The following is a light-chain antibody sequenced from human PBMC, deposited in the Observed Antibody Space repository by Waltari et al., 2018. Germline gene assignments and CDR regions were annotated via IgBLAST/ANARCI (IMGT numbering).Light chain of an antibody. Sequence: QSVVTQPPSASGTLGPRVTMSSSGRGFNTGDNAVTWYQQFPGSAPKLLIYFNNQRPSGVPDRFSGSKFGTSASLAISGLQSEDEADYYCAAWDDSLGGWVFGGGTKLTVL. J-gene: IGLJ3*02. CDR3: AAWDDSLGGWV. CDR2: FNN. CDR1: GFNTGDNA. V-gene: IGLV1-44*01.